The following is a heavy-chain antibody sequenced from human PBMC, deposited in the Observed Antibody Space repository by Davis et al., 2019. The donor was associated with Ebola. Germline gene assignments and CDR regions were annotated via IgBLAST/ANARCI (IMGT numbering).Heavy chain of an antibody. CDR3: ARDGSGSYVDYYYYGMDV. D-gene: IGHD3-10*01. Sequence: GESLKISCAASGFTFSSYSMNWVRQAPGKGLERVSSISSSSSYIYYAESVKGRFTISRDNAKNSLYLQMNSLRAEDTAVYYCARDGSGSYVDYYYYGMDVWGQGTTVTVSS. V-gene: IGHV3-21*01. J-gene: IGHJ6*02. CDR2: ISSSSSYI. CDR1: GFTFSSYS.